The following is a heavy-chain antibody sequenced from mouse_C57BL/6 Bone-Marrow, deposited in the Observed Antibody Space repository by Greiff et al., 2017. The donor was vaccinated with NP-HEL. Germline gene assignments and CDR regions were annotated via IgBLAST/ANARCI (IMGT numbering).Heavy chain of an antibody. CDR1: GYTFTDYY. V-gene: IGHV1-76*01. J-gene: IGHJ2*01. Sequence: QVQLKESGAELVRPGASVKLSCKASGYTFTDYYINWVKQRPGQGLEWIARIYPGSGNTYYNEKFKGKATLTAEKSSSTAYMQLSSLTSEDSAVYFCARGLWPYDYDPFFDYWGQGTTLTVSS. CDR2: IYPGSGNT. CDR3: ARGLWPYDYDPFFDY. D-gene: IGHD2-4*01.